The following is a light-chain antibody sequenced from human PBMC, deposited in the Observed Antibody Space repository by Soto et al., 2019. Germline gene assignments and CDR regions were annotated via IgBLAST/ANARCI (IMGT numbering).Light chain of an antibody. J-gene: IGKJ3*01. CDR1: QDISNC. V-gene: IGKV1-27*01. CDR3: QRYNGAPVT. Sequence: DIQMTQSPSSLSASVGDRVTITCRASQDISNCLAWYQQKPGNVPKLLIYAASTLQSGVPSRFSGSGSGTDFTLTISSLQPEDVATYYCQRYNGAPVTFGPGTKVDIK. CDR2: AAS.